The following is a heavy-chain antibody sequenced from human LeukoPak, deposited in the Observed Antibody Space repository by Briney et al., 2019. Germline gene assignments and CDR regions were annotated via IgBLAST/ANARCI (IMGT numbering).Heavy chain of an antibody. D-gene: IGHD3-10*01. CDR1: GGSFSGYY. J-gene: IGHJ4*02. Sequence: SETLSLTYAVYGGSFSGYYWSWIRQPPGKGLERIGEINHSGSTNYNPCLKSRVTISVGTSKNQFSLKLSSVTAADTAVYYCAREINYYGSGSPKFFDYWGQGTLVTVSS. CDR3: AREINYYGSGSPKFFDY. V-gene: IGHV4-34*01. CDR2: INHSGST.